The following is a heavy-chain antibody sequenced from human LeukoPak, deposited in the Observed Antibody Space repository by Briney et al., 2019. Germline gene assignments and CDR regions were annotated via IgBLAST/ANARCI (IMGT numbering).Heavy chain of an antibody. CDR1: GYNFSSFW. CDR2: IYPGDSTT. D-gene: IGHD4-11*01. J-gene: IGHJ5*02. V-gene: IGHV5-51*01. CDR3: ARLFPTVTRFILGRFYP. Sequence: GGSLKISCEGSGYNFSSFWVSWVRQVPGKGMEWLGIIYPGDSTTRYNPSFQGQVTISADKSIDTAYLQWSTLRASDTATYYSARLFPTVTRFILGRFYPSGQGTMVSVSS.